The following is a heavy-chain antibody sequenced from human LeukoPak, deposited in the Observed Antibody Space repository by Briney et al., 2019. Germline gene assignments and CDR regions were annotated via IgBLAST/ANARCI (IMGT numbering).Heavy chain of an antibody. CDR3: ARVGRSASRVLFDS. Sequence: SETLSLTCTVSGDSITSGTYYWTWIRQPAGKGLEWIGRIYTSGSTNYNPSLKSRVTISLDTSKNHFSLRLSSVTAADTAVYYCARVGRSASRVLFDSWGQGTLVTVSS. J-gene: IGHJ4*02. CDR2: IYTSGST. V-gene: IGHV4-61*02. CDR1: GDSITSGTYY. D-gene: IGHD2-15*01.